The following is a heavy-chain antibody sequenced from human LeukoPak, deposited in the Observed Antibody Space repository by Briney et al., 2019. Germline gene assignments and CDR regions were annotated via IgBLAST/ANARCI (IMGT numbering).Heavy chain of an antibody. CDR3: ARDNLVAATPMGGYFDY. CDR2: ISSSSSYI. J-gene: IGHJ4*02. D-gene: IGHD2-15*01. V-gene: IGHV3-21*01. Sequence: PGGSLRLSCVASGFTFNTYEMNWVRQAPGKGLEWVSSISSSSSYIYYADSVKGRFTISRDNAKNSLYLQMNSLRAEDTAVYYCARDNLVAATPMGGYFDYWGQGTLVTVSS. CDR1: GFTFNTYE.